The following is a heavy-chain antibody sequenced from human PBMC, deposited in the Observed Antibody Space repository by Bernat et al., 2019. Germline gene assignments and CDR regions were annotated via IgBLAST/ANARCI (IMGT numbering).Heavy chain of an antibody. Sequence: QVQLQESGPGLVKPSETLSLSCTVSGGSIRSYYWSWIRQPPGRGLEWIGFIYYSGSTNYNPSLKSRVTISVDTVKNPVSPKPSSVTAADTAVYYCARGGAYGSLYYYYMDVWGKGTTVTVSS. V-gene: IGHV4-59*01. J-gene: IGHJ6*03. D-gene: IGHD3-10*01. CDR2: IYYSGST. CDR3: ARGGAYGSLYYYYMDV. CDR1: GGSIRSYY.